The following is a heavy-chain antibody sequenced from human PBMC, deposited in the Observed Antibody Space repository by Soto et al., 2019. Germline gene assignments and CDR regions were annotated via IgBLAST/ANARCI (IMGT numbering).Heavy chain of an antibody. J-gene: IGHJ4*02. CDR1: GGSISSGGYY. V-gene: IGHV4-31*03. CDR2: VYYSGST. CDR3: ACAREGTYPFDY. Sequence: TLSLTCTVSGGSISSGGYYWSWIRQHPGKGLEWIGYVYYSGSTYYNPSPKSRVTISVDTSKNQFSLKLSSVTAADTAVYYCACAREGTYPFDYWGQGTLVTVSS.